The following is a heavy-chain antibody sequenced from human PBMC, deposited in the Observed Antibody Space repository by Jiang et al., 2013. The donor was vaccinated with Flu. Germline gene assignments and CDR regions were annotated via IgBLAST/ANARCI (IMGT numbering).Heavy chain of an antibody. V-gene: IGHV1-2*04. Sequence: GAEVKKPGASVKVSCKASGYTFTGYYMHWVRQAPGQGLEWMGWINPNSGGTNYAQKFQGWVTMTRDTSISTAYMELSRLRSDDTAVYYCARDQTGDFWSGYWHAFDIWAKGQWSPSLQ. J-gene: IGHJ3*02. CDR1: GYTFTGYY. CDR2: INPNSGGT. CDR3: ARDQTGDFWSGYWHAFDI. D-gene: IGHD3-3*01.